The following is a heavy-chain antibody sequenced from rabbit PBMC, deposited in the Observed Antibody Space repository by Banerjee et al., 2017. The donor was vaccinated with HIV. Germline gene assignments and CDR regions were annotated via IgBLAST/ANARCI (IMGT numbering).Heavy chain of an antibody. D-gene: IGHD4-2*01. CDR1: GFSFSNKYV. J-gene: IGHJ6*01. CDR3: GRDRDGDAGYGSLAL. CDR2: INTSSGNT. V-gene: IGHV1S43*01. Sequence: LTLTCTASGFSFSNKYVMCWVRQAPGKGLEWIGCINTSSGNTVYASWVNGRFTISRSTSLNTVDLKMTSLTVADTATYFCGRDRDGDAGYGSLALWGPGTLVTVS.